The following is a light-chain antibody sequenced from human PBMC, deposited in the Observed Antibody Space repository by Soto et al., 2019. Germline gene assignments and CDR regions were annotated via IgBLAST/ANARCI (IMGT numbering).Light chain of an antibody. CDR3: QHYDYRPYT. CDR1: QSVSSN. Sequence: ETVLTQSPATLSVSPGERATLSCRASQSVSSNLAWYQQKPGQAPKVLIYGASTRAAGIPARFSGSGSGTEFTLTISSLQSEDFVVYYCQHYDYRPYTFGQGTRLEI. V-gene: IGKV3-15*01. CDR2: GAS. J-gene: IGKJ2*01.